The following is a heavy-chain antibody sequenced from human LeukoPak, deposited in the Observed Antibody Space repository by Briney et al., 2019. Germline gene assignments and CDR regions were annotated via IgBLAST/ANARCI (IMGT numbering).Heavy chain of an antibody. J-gene: IGHJ4*02. CDR2: IIPIFGTA. V-gene: IGHV1-69*05. Sequence: SVKVSCKASGGTFSSYAISWVRQAPGQGLEWMGGIIPIFGTANYAQKFQGRVTITTDKSTSTAYMELSSLRSEDTAVYYCAKGAEIWGHYYDSSGFYYFDQWGPGTLVTVSS. CDR3: AKGAEIWGHYYDSSGFYYFDQ. D-gene: IGHD3-22*01. CDR1: GGTFSSYA.